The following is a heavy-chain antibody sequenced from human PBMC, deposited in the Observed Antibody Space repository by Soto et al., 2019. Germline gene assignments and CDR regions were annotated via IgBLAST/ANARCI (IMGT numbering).Heavy chain of an antibody. CDR3: ARREGQWLFH. V-gene: IGHV1-8*01. CDR2: MKPNSGNT. CDR1: GYTFSSYE. D-gene: IGHD6-19*01. Sequence: QVQLVQSGAEVKKPGASVKVSCKASGYTFSSYEINWVRQATGQGREWMGWMKPNSGNTGYAQKFQGRVIMTWNTSISTAYMEVSSLRSEDTALYYCARREGQWLFHWGPGTLVTVSS. J-gene: IGHJ4*02.